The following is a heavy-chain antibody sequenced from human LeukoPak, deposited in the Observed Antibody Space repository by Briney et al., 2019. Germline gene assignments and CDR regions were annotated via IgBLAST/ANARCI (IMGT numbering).Heavy chain of an antibody. D-gene: IGHD5-24*01. CDR2: ISSNGGST. Sequence: RGSLRLSCSASGFTFSSYAMHWVRQAPGKGVEYVSAISSNGGSTYYADSVKGRFTISRDNSKNTLYLQMSSLRAEDTAVYYCVKVTGYKQHYWGQGTPVTVSS. CDR1: GFTFSSYA. V-gene: IGHV3-64D*09. J-gene: IGHJ4*02. CDR3: VKVTGYKQHY.